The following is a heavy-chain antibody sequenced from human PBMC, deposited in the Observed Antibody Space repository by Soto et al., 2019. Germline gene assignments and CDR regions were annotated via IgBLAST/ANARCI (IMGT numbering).Heavy chain of an antibody. Sequence: PSETLSLTCTVSGASISSYYWTWIRQPPGKGLEWIGYISYSGSTNYNPSLKSRVTISVDTSKNQFSLKLTSVTAADTAVYYCARLYRYDASFYWGQGTLVTVSS. CDR2: ISYSGST. CDR3: ARLYRYDASFY. V-gene: IGHV4-59*08. J-gene: IGHJ4*02. CDR1: GASISSYY. D-gene: IGHD3-9*01.